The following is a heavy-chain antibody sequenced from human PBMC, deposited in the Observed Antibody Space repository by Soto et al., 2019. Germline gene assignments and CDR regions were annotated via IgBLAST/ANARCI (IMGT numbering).Heavy chain of an antibody. CDR3: ASGTAAGTLSIRGYYGMDV. V-gene: IGHV1-69*13. Sequence: ASVKVSCKASGGTFSSYAISWVRQAPGQGLEWMGGIIPIFGTANYAQKFQGRVTITADESTSTAYMELSSLRSEDTAVYYCASGTAAGTLSIRGYYGMDVWGQGTTVTVSS. D-gene: IGHD6-13*01. CDR2: IIPIFGTA. CDR1: GGTFSSYA. J-gene: IGHJ6*02.